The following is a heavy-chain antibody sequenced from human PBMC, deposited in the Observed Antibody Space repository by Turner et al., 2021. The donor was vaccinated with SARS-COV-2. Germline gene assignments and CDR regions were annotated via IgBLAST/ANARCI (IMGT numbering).Heavy chain of an antibody. J-gene: IGHJ4*01. CDR2: IHYIGTT. CDR1: GGSVSSSDHS. Sequence: QLQLQESGPGLVKPSETLSLTCTVSGGSVSSSDHSWDWIRQPPGKGLDWIGSIHYIGTTYYNPSLKSRVTISVDTSKNQFSLKLSSVTAADTAVYYCARRGRASRFSFDYWGHGTLLTVSS. CDR3: ARRGRASRFSFDY. V-gene: IGHV4-39*01.